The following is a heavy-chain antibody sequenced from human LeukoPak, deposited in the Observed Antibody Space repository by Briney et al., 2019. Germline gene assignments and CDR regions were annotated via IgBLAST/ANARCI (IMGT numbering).Heavy chain of an antibody. Sequence: SETLSLTCAVYGGSFSGYYWSWIRQPPGKGLEWIGEINHSGSTNYNPSLKSRVTISVDTSKNQFSLKLSSVTAADTAVYYCARGRRLRVYFDYWGQGTLVTVSS. CDR2: INHSGST. CDR1: GGSFSGYY. V-gene: IGHV4-34*01. CDR3: ARGRRLRVYFDY. D-gene: IGHD1-14*01. J-gene: IGHJ4*02.